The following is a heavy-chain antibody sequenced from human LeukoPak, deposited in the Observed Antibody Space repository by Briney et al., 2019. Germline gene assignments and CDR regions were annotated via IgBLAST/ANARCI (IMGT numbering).Heavy chain of an antibody. CDR2: ISYDGSNK. D-gene: IGHD1-1*01. Sequence: GGSLRLSCAASGFTFSSYAMHWVRQAPGKGLEWVAVISYDGSNKYYADSVKGRFTISRDNSKNTLYLQMNSLRAEDTAVYYCARGYPAGDYWGQGTLVTVSS. CDR1: GFTFSSYA. V-gene: IGHV3-30-3*01. J-gene: IGHJ4*02. CDR3: ARGYPAGDY.